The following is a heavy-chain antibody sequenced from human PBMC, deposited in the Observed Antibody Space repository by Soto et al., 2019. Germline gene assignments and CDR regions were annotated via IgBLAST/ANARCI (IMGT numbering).Heavy chain of an antibody. CDR3: AKYSSGWYHPFDY. J-gene: IGHJ4*02. CDR2: ISGSGGST. Sequence: EVQLLESGGGLVQPGGSLRLSCAASGFTFSSYAMSWVRQAPGKGLEWVSAISGSGGSTYYADSVKRRFTISRDNSKNTLYLQMNSLRAEDTAVYYCAKYSSGWYHPFDYWGQGTLVTVSS. CDR1: GFTFSSYA. V-gene: IGHV3-23*01. D-gene: IGHD6-19*01.